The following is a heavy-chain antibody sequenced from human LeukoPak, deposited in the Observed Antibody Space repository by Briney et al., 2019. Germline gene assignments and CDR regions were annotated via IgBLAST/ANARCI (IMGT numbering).Heavy chain of an antibody. CDR1: GGSFSGYY. Sequence: SETLSLTCAVYGGSFSGYYWSWIRQPPGKGLEWIGEINHSGSTNYNPSLKSRVTISVDTSKNQFSLKLSSVTAADTAVYYCARGPLAIFGVVIRYNWFDPWGQGTLVTVSS. V-gene: IGHV4-34*01. J-gene: IGHJ5*02. CDR3: ARGPLAIFGVVIRYNWFDP. CDR2: INHSGST. D-gene: IGHD3-3*01.